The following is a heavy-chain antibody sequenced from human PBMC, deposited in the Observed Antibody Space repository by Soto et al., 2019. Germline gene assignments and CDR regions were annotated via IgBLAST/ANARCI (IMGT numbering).Heavy chain of an antibody. CDR3: ARDGTLYDSSGYYYFY. CDR1: GGTFSRYA. V-gene: IGHV1-69*13. Sequence: ASVKVSCKASGGTFSRYAINWVRQAPGQGLEWMGGIIPMFGKANYAQKFQGRVTITADESTNTGYMELRSLISEDTAAYYCARDGTLYDSSGYYYFYWGQGTLVTVSS. CDR2: IIPMFGKA. J-gene: IGHJ4*02. D-gene: IGHD3-22*01.